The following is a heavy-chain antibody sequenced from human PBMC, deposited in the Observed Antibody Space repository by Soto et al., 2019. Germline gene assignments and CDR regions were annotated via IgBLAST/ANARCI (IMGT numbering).Heavy chain of an antibody. CDR1: GGSISSSSYY. Sequence: PSETLSLTCTVSGGSISSSSYYWGWIRQPPGKGLEWIGSIYYSGSTYYNPSLKSRVTISVDTSKNQFSLKLSSVTAAATAVYYCATGAIYYDILTGHNYRWFDPWGQGTLVNVSS. D-gene: IGHD3-9*01. J-gene: IGHJ5*02. V-gene: IGHV4-39*01. CDR3: ATGAIYYDILTGHNYRWFDP. CDR2: IYYSGST.